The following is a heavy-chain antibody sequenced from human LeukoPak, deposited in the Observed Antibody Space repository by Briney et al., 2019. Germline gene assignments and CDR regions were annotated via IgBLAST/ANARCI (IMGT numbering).Heavy chain of an antibody. Sequence: SETLSLTCTVSGGSISSYYWSWIRQPPGKGLEWIGYIYYSGSTNYNPSLKSRVTISVDTSKNQFSLKLSSVTAADTAVYFCARYSMLRGVINAFDIWGQGTMVTVSS. D-gene: IGHD3-10*01. J-gene: IGHJ3*02. CDR2: IYYSGST. CDR3: ARYSMLRGVINAFDI. CDR1: GGSISSYY. V-gene: IGHV4-59*08.